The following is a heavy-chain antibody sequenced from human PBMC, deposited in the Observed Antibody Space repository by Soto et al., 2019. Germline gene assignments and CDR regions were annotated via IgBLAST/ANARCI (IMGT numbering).Heavy chain of an antibody. Sequence: PGGSLRLSCAASEFTFSSYAMHWVRQAPGKGLEWVAVISYDGSNKYYADSVKGRFTISRDNSKNTLYLQMNSLRAEDTAVYYCARGFAGMIVEYYFDYWGQGTLVTVSS. V-gene: IGHV3-30-3*01. J-gene: IGHJ4*02. CDR1: EFTFSSYA. D-gene: IGHD3-22*01. CDR2: ISYDGSNK. CDR3: ARGFAGMIVEYYFDY.